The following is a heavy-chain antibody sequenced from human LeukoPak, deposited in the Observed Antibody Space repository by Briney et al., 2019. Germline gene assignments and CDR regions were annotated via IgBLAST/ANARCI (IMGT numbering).Heavy chain of an antibody. V-gene: IGHV4-39*01. CDR2: IYYSGNP. D-gene: IGHD3/OR15-3a*01. Sequence: SETLSLTCTVSGGSISGNSYYWGWIRQPPGKGLEWVGSIYYSGNPFYNPSLKSRVTISVDTSKNQFSLRLDSVTAADTALYYCPSQLDSTGYNTGFIDYWGPGTVVTVSS. CDR3: PSQLDSTGYNTGFIDY. J-gene: IGHJ4*02. CDR1: GGSISGNSYY.